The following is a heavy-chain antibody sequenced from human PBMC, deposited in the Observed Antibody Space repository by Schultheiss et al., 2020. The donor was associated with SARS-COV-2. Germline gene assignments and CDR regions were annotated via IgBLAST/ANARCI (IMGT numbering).Heavy chain of an antibody. CDR1: GFAFSDAW. CDR3: ARDLYSSSSPVGDNRFYYGMDV. V-gene: IGHV3-15*01. D-gene: IGHD6-6*01. J-gene: IGHJ6*02. CDR2: IQSKTDGGTT. Sequence: GGSLRLSCVASGFAFSDAWMSWVRQAPGKGLEWVGRIQSKTDGGTTDYAAPVKGRSTISRDDSKNTLYLQMNSLKTEDTAVYYCARDLYSSSSPVGDNRFYYGMDVWGQGTTVTVSS.